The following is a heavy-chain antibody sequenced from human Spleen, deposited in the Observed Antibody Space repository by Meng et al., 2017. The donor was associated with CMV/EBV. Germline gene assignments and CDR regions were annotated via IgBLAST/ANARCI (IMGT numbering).Heavy chain of an antibody. CDR1: GFSLSTSAVG. CDR3: AHSKWLLPEDY. Sequence: SGTTLVQPTQTLTLTSTFSGFSLSTSAVGGGWIRQPPGKALEWLTLIYWNDDKRYSPPLKSRLTITKDTSKNQVVLTNTNMDPVDTATYYCAHSKWLLPEDYWGQGTLVTVSS. V-gene: IGHV2-5*01. J-gene: IGHJ4*02. D-gene: IGHD3-22*01. CDR2: IYWNDDK.